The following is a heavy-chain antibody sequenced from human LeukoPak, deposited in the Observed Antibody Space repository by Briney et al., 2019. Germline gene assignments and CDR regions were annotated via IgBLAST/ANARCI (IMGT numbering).Heavy chain of an antibody. D-gene: IGHD4-17*01. J-gene: IGHJ4*02. CDR2: ISSSSSTI. V-gene: IGHV3-48*04. Sequence: GGSLRLSCAASGFTFSSYSMNWVRQAPGKGLEWVSYISSSSSTIYYADSVKGRFTISRDNAKNSLYLQMNSLRAEDTAVYYCARDSHDYGDYEGFDYWGQGTLVTVSS. CDR1: GFTFSSYS. CDR3: ARDSHDYGDYEGFDY.